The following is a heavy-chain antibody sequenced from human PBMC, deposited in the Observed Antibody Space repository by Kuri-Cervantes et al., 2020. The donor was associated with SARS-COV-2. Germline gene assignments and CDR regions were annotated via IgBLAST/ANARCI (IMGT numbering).Heavy chain of an antibody. Sequence: ASVKVSCKASGYTFTSYDINWVRQATGQGLEWVGWMNPNSGNTGYAQKFQGRVTMTRDTSISTAYMELSRLRSDDTAVYYCARKDYSNYDLPLDYWGQGTLVTVSS. D-gene: IGHD4-11*01. V-gene: IGHV1-8*02. CDR2: MNPNSGNT. J-gene: IGHJ4*02. CDR3: ARKDYSNYDLPLDY. CDR1: GYTFTSYD.